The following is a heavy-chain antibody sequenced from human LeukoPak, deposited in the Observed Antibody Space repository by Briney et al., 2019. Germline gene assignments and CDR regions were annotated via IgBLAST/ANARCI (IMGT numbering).Heavy chain of an antibody. D-gene: IGHD3-10*01. J-gene: IGHJ4*02. CDR1: GSTFSSYG. Sequence: GGSLRLSCAASGSTFSSYGMHWVRQAPGKGLEWVAVISYDGSNKYYADSVKGRFTISRDNSKNTLYLQMNSLRAEDTAVYYCAKDLDYYGSGSDYWGQGTLVTVSS. V-gene: IGHV3-30*18. CDR2: ISYDGSNK. CDR3: AKDLDYYGSGSDY.